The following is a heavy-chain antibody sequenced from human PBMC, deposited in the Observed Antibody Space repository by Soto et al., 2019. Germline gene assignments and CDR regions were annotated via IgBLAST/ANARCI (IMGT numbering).Heavy chain of an antibody. Sequence: SETLSLTCTVSGGSISSYYWSWIRQPPGKGLEWIGYIYYSGSTNYNPSLKSRVTISVDTSKNQFSLKLSSVTAADTAVYYCARDRHCGGDCYYFDYWRQGTLVTVSS. J-gene: IGHJ4*02. CDR1: GGSISSYY. D-gene: IGHD2-21*02. CDR2: IYYSGST. CDR3: ARDRHCGGDCYYFDY. V-gene: IGHV4-59*01.